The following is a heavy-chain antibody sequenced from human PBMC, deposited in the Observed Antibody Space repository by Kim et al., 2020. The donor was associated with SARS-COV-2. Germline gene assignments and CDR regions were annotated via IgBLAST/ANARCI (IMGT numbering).Heavy chain of an antibody. Sequence: GGSLRLSCAASGFTFNRYGMSWVRQAPGKGLEWVANIKYDGTEKYYGDSVRGRFTISRDNGKNTVYLQMNTLRAEDTAVYYCARDGGWYRDYWGQGTLVTVSS. V-gene: IGHV3-7*03. J-gene: IGHJ4*02. D-gene: IGHD6-19*01. CDR2: IKYDGTEK. CDR1: GFTFNRYG. CDR3: ARDGGWYRDY.